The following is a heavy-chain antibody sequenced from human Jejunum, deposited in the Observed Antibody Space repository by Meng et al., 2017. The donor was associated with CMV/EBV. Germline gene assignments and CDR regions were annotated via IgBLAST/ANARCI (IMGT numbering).Heavy chain of an antibody. Sequence: QVQLVQSGVEVKKPGASVKVYCKASGYSFTTYVIHWVRQAPGQGLEWMGWSTADNSHTKYSQNFQGRLTMTRDISASTAYMELNNLRSEDTAIYYCAREGSVDGLDLDYWGQGTLVTVSS. D-gene: IGHD6-19*01. CDR3: AREGSVDGLDLDY. V-gene: IGHV1-3*01. CDR2: STADNSHT. CDR1: GYSFTTYV. J-gene: IGHJ4*02.